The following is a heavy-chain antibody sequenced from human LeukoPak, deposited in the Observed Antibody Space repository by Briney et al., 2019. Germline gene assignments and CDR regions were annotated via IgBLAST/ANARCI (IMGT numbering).Heavy chain of an antibody. Sequence: GGSLRLSCAASGFTFSSYAMNWVRPAPGKGLEWGSAISGSGGSTYYADSVKGRFTISRDNSKNTLYLQMNSLRAEDTAVYYCAKSWGFDPYYFDYWGQGTLSPSPQ. D-gene: IGHD1-26*01. V-gene: IGHV3-23*01. CDR3: AKSWGFDPYYFDY. CDR1: GFTFSSYA. CDR2: ISGSGGST. J-gene: IGHJ4*02.